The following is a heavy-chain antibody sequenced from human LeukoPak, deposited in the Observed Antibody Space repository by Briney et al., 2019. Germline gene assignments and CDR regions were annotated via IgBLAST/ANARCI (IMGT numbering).Heavy chain of an antibody. CDR2: INPSGGST. V-gene: IGHV1-46*01. CDR3: ARAGYYYDSSGYDAFDI. CDR1: GYTFTSYY. Sequence: GASVKVSCKASGYTFTSYYMHWVRQAPGQGLEWMGIINPSGGSTSYAQKFQGRVTMTRDMSTSTVYMELSSLRSEDTAVYYCARAGYYYDSSGYDAFDIWGQGTMVTVSS. D-gene: IGHD3-22*01. J-gene: IGHJ3*02.